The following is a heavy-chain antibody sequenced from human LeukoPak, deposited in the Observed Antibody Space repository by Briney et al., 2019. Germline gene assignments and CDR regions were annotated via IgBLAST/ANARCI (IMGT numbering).Heavy chain of an antibody. V-gene: IGHV3-33*01. CDR3: ARDRRGGGGSYFDY. Sequence: GRSLRLSCAASGFTFSSYGMHWVLQAPGKGLEWVAVIWYDGSNKYYADSVKGRFTISRDNSKNTLYLQMNSLRAEDTAVYYCARDRRGGGGSYFDYWGQGTLVTVSS. D-gene: IGHD1-26*01. CDR1: GFTFSSYG. CDR2: IWYDGSNK. J-gene: IGHJ4*02.